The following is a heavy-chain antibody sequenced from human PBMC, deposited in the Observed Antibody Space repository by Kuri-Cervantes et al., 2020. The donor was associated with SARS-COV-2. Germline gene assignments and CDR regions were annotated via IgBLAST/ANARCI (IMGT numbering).Heavy chain of an antibody. V-gene: IGHV4-30-4*08. J-gene: IGHJ5*02. CDR2: ISNSGTT. CDR1: GGSISGGDDY. Sequence: SETLSLTCTVSGGSISGGDDYWNWIRQPPGKGLEWIGYISNSGTTYYNSSLRGRVTISVDTSKGQFSLNLTSVTAADTAVYYCAKETNYYDRSGYYYAWFDPWGQGTLVTVSS. CDR3: AKETNYYDRSGYYYAWFDP. D-gene: IGHD3-22*01.